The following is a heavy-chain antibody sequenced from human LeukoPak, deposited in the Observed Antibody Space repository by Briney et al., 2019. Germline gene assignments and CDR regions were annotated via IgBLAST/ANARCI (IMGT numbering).Heavy chain of an antibody. CDR2: ISGSGGST. V-gene: IGHV3-23*01. CDR3: AKDTQGLVRGGIYFDF. J-gene: IGHJ4*02. Sequence: PGGSLRLSCAASGFTFSSYAMSWVRQAPGNGLEWVSAISGSGGSTYYAAPVKGRFTISRGNSKNPLYLQMNSRRAEDTAAYYCAKDTQGLVRGGIYFDFWGQGSLVTVSS. D-gene: IGHD6-19*01. CDR1: GFTFSSYA.